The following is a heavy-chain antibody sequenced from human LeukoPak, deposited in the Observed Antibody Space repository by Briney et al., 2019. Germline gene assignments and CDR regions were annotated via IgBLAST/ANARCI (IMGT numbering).Heavy chain of an antibody. CDR3: AGTPWFGELTLDY. D-gene: IGHD3-10*01. CDR2: IVVGSGNT. CDR1: GFTFTSST. J-gene: IGHJ4*02. V-gene: IGHV1-58*02. Sequence: ASVKVSCKASGFTFTSSTIQWVRQARGQRLEWIGWIVVGSGNTNYAQKFQERVIITRDMSTTTVYMGLSSLRSEDTAVYYCAGTPWFGELTLDYWGQGTLVTVSS.